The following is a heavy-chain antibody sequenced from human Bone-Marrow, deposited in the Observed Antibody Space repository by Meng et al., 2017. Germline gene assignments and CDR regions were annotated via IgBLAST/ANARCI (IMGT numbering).Heavy chain of an antibody. D-gene: IGHD3-10*01. CDR3: AKDLFAERIRGVIINQVDY. J-gene: IGHJ4*02. CDR1: VFTFSSCA. Sequence: GESLNISCAASVFTFSSCAMSWVRQAPGKGLEWVSVISGSGGSTYYADSVKGRFTISRDNSKNTLYLQMNSLRAEDTAVYYCAKDLFAERIRGVIINQVDYWGQGNRV. CDR2: ISGSGGST. V-gene: IGHV3-23*01.